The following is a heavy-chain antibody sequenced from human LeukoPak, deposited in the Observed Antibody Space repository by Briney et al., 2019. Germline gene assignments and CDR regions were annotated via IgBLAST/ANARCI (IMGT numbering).Heavy chain of an antibody. J-gene: IGHJ3*02. V-gene: IGHV1-18*01. Sequence: ASVKVSCKASGYTFTSYGISWVRQAPGQGLEWMGWISGYNGNTNYAQKLQGRVTMTTDTSASTAYMELRSLRSDDTAVYYCARGVYSGNCRLDDAFDIWGQGTMVTVSS. D-gene: IGHD1-26*01. CDR2: ISGYNGNT. CDR3: ARGVYSGNCRLDDAFDI. CDR1: GYTFTSYG.